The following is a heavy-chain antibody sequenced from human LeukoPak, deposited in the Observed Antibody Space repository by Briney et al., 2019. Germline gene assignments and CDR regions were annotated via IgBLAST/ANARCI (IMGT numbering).Heavy chain of an antibody. CDR1: GFTFNDYY. CDR3: ATDGAGFDT. Sequence: PGGSLRLSCAASGFTFNDYYKSWIRQAPGKGLEGLSYINIGGTNTHYADSVKGRFTISRDNAKKSLYLEMNNLRAEDTAVYYCATDGAGFDTWGQGVLVTVSS. V-gene: IGHV3-11*05. CDR2: INIGGTNT. J-gene: IGHJ5*02.